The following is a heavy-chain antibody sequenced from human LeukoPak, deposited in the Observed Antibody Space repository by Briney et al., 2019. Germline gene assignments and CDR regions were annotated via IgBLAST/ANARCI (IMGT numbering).Heavy chain of an antibody. V-gene: IGHV4-59*01. CDR1: GGSISSFY. J-gene: IGHJ3*02. CDR3: ARAKYYDSSGYYFVHAFDI. CDR2: IYNSGST. Sequence: SETLSLTCTVSGGSISSFYWSWIRQPPGKGLEWIGYIYNSGSTNSNPSLKSRVTISVDASKNLFSLKLASVTAADTAVYYCARAKYYDSSGYYFVHAFDIWGQGTMVTVSS. D-gene: IGHD3-22*01.